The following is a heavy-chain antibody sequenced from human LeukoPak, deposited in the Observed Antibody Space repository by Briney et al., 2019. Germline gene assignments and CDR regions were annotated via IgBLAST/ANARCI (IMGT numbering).Heavy chain of an antibody. CDR2: INPNSGGT. CDR3: ASIVVVPVAMKVATIPLDY. Sequence: ASVKVSCKASGYTFTGYYMHWVRQAPGQGLEWMGWINPNSGGTNYAQKFQGRVTMTRDTSISTAYMELSRLRSDDTAVYYCASIVVVPVAMKVATIPLDYWGQGTLVTVSS. D-gene: IGHD2-2*01. V-gene: IGHV1-2*02. J-gene: IGHJ4*02. CDR1: GYTFTGYY.